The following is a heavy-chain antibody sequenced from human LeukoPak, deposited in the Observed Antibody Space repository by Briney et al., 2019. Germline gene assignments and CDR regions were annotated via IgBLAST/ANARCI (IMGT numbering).Heavy chain of an antibody. J-gene: IGHJ1*01. CDR2: ISYDGSDN. D-gene: IGHD6-13*01. CDR3: AKCSTAGPSRSLQY. Sequence: GGSLRLSCAASELTFTTSAMHWVRQAPGKGLEWVAVISYDGSDNYYADSVKGRFTISRDNSKNTLYLQMSSLRPEDTAVYYCAKCSTAGPSRSLQYWGQGTLVTVSS. CDR1: ELTFTTSA. V-gene: IGHV3-30-3*02.